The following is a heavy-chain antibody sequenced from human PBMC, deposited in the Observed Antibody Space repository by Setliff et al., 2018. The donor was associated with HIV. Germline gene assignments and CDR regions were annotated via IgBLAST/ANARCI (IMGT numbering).Heavy chain of an antibody. CDR1: GGSISSGSYY. V-gene: IGHV4-61*02. Sequence: SETLSLTCTVSGGSISSGSYYWSWIRQPAGKGLEWIGRIYTSGSSNYNPSLKSRVTISVDKSKNQFSLKLSSVTAADTAVYYCARYGGIIYYYYMDVWGKGTTVTVSS. D-gene: IGHD3-10*01. CDR2: IYTSGSS. CDR3: ARYGGIIYYYYMDV. J-gene: IGHJ6*03.